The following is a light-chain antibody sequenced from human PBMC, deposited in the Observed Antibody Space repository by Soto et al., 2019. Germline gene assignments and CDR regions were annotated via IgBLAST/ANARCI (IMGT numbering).Light chain of an antibody. CDR3: QQYNSWLT. J-gene: IGKJ4*01. CDR2: DAS. CDR1: QSVSYH. V-gene: IGKV3-15*01. Sequence: IVMTQTPATLSVSPGERVTLCCRASQSVSYHVAWYQQKPGQTPRLVMYDASSRASGIPARFSGSRSGTEFSLTISSLPSEDFGVYYCQQYNSWLTFGGGTKVDI.